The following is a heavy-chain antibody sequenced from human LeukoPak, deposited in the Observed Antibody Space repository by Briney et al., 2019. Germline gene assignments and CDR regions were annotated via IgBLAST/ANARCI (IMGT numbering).Heavy chain of an antibody. V-gene: IGHV1-2*02. CDR3: ARDREVGATTDAFDI. Sequence: ASVKVSCKASGYTFTSYGISWVRQAPGQGLEWMGWINPNSGGTNYAQKIQGRVTMTRDTSISTAYMELSRLRSDDTAVYYCARDREVGATTDAFDIWGQGTMVTVSS. CDR2: INPNSGGT. CDR1: GYTFTSYG. D-gene: IGHD1-26*01. J-gene: IGHJ3*02.